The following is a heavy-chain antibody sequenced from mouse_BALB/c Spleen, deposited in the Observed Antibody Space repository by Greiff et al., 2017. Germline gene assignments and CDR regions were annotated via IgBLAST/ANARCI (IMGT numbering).Heavy chain of an antibody. CDR3: ARGGLYGYDGAWFAY. CDR2: ISSGGST. D-gene: IGHD2-2*01. J-gene: IGHJ3*01. CDR1: GFTFSSYA. Sequence: EVNVVESGGGLVKPGGSLKLSCAASGFTFSSYAMSWVRQTPEKRLEWVASISSGGSTYYPDSVKGRFTISRDNARNILYLQMSSLRSEDTAMYYCARGGLYGYDGAWFAYWGQGTLVTVSA. V-gene: IGHV5-6-5*01.